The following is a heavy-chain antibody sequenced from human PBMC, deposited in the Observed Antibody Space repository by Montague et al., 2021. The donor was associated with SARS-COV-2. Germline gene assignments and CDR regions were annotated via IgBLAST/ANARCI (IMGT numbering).Heavy chain of an antibody. Sequence: TLSLTCTVSGGSISSGGYYWSWIRPHPGKGLEWIGYIYYSGSTYYNPSLKSRGTISVDTSKNQFSLKLSSVTAADTAVYYCASASITMIVVVDAFDIWGQGTMVTVSS. CDR1: GGSISSGGYY. J-gene: IGHJ3*02. V-gene: IGHV4-31*03. CDR3: ASASITMIVVVDAFDI. D-gene: IGHD3-22*01. CDR2: IYYSGST.